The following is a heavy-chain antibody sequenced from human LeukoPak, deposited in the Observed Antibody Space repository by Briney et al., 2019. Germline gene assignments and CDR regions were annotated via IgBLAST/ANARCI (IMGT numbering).Heavy chain of an antibody. CDR3: ARSKYSSRWFYFDY. Sequence: ESSETLSLACTVSGGSISNSYWSWIRQPPGKGLEWIGYVHYSGSTNYNPSLKSRVTISVDTSKNQFSLKLSSVTAADTAVYYCARSKYSSRWFYFDYWGQGTLVTVSS. CDR1: GGSISNSY. V-gene: IGHV4-59*01. J-gene: IGHJ4*02. CDR2: VHYSGST. D-gene: IGHD6-13*01.